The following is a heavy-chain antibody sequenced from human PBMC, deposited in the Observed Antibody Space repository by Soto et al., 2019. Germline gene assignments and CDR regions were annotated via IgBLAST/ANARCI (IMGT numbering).Heavy chain of an antibody. CDR2: IYYSGST. J-gene: IGHJ4*02. Sequence: PSETLSLTCTVSGGSISSYYWSWIRQPPGKGLEWIGYIYYSGSTNYNPSLKSRVTISVDTSKNRFSLKLSSVTAADTAVYYCARDSYSSENYFDYWGQGTLVTVSS. CDR1: GGSISSYY. V-gene: IGHV4-59*01. CDR3: ARDSYSSENYFDY. D-gene: IGHD6-19*01.